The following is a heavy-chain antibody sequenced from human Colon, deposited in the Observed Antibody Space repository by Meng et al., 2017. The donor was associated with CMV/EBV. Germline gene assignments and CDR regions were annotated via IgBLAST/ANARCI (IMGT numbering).Heavy chain of an antibody. V-gene: IGHV3-30*02. CDR2: IRYDGSNK. Sequence: GGSLRLSCAASGFTFSSYGMHWVRQAPGKGLEWVAFIRYDGSNKYYADSVKGRFTISRDNSKNTLYLQMNSLRVEDSAVYYCAKAHDIVISRGMDVWGQGTPVTVSS. D-gene: IGHD2/OR15-2a*01. CDR3: AKAHDIVISRGMDV. J-gene: IGHJ6*02. CDR1: GFTFSSYG.